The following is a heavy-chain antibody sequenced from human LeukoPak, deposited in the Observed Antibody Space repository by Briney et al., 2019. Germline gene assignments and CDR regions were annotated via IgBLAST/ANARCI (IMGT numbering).Heavy chain of an antibody. CDR1: GFTFSSYA. CDR3: ARVEVVVILIGLDY. D-gene: IGHD3-22*01. J-gene: IGHJ4*02. Sequence: GGSLRLFCAASGFTFSSYAMSWVRQAPGKGLEWVSLISDGDNSTYYADSVKGRFTISRDKSKTTLYLQMNSLRVEDTAVYYCARVEVVVILIGLDYWGQGTLVTVSS. CDR2: ISDGDNST. V-gene: IGHV3-23*01.